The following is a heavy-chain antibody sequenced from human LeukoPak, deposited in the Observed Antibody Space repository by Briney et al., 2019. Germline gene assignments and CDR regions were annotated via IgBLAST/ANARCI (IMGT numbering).Heavy chain of an antibody. V-gene: IGHV3-23*01. CDR1: GFTFSSYA. CDR2: ISGSGGST. Sequence: GGSLRLSCAASGFTFSSYAMSWARQAPGKGLEWVSAISGSGGSTYYADSVKGRFTISRDNSKNTLYLQMNSLRAEDTAVYYCAKRYCSSTSCYLEGGPYYFDYWGQGTLVTVSS. D-gene: IGHD2-2*01. CDR3: AKRYCSSTSCYLEGGPYYFDY. J-gene: IGHJ4*02.